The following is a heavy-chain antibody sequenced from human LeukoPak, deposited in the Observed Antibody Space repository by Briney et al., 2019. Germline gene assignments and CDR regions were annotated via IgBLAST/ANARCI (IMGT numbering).Heavy chain of an antibody. J-gene: IGHJ4*02. CDR2: IYSGGST. V-gene: IGHV3-66*01. CDR1: GFTVSSKY. D-gene: IGHD6-19*01. CDR3: ARVGYSSGWYRQ. Sequence: PGGSLRLSCAASGFTVSSKYMGWVRQAPGKGLEWVSVIYSGGSTYYADSVKGRFTISRDNSKNTLYLQMNSLRPEDTAVYYCARVGYSSGWYRQWGQGTLVTVSS.